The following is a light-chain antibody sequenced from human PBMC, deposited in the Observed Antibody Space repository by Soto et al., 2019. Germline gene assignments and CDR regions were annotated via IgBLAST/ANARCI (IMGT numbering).Light chain of an antibody. CDR2: GAS. Sequence: EIFMTQSRSTLSVSPFEIATLSCRASQSVSSNLAWYQQKPGQAPRLLIHGASTRATGIPDRFSGSGSGTDFTFTISSLQPEDIATYYCQQYEDIPITFGQGTRLEIK. J-gene: IGKJ5*01. V-gene: IGKV3-15*01. CDR1: QSVSSN. CDR3: QQYEDIPIT.